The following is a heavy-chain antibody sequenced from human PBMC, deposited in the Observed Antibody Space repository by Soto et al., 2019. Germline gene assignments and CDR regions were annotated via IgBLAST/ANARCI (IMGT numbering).Heavy chain of an antibody. J-gene: IGHJ5*02. CDR3: ARDGYCSSSSCYFWFDP. Sequence: ASVKVSCKASGYTFTGYYMHWVRQAPGQGLEWMGWINPNSGGTNYAQKFQGRVTMTRDTSISTAYMELSRLRSDDTAVYYCARDGYCSSSSCYFWFDPWGQGTLVTVSS. CDR2: INPNSGGT. V-gene: IGHV1-2*02. CDR1: GYTFTGYY. D-gene: IGHD2-2*03.